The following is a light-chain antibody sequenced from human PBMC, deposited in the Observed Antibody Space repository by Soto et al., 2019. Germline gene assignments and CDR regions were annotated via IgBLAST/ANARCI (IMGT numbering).Light chain of an antibody. J-gene: IGLJ1*01. Sequence: QSALTQPASVSGSPGQSITISCTGTSSDVGNYNYVSWYQHHPGKAPKLLISGVSNRPSGISNRFSGSKSGNTASLTISGLQAEDEGHYYCSSFTSSNTHVFGTGTKVT. V-gene: IGLV2-14*01. CDR2: GVS. CDR3: SSFTSSNTHV. CDR1: SSDVGNYNY.